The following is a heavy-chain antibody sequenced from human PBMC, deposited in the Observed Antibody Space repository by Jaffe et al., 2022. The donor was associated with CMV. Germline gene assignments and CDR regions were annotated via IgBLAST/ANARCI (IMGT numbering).Heavy chain of an antibody. J-gene: IGHJ4*02. CDR3: ARAKAYYYDSSGYYYYYDY. CDR2: ISSSSSYI. Sequence: EVQLVESGGGLVKPGGSLRLSCAASGFTFSSYSMNWVRQAPGKGLEWVSSISSSSSYIYYADSVKGRFTISRDNAKNSLYLQMNSLRAEDTAVYYCARAKAYYYDSSGYYYYYDYWGQGTLVTVSS. V-gene: IGHV3-21*01. D-gene: IGHD3-22*01. CDR1: GFTFSSYS.